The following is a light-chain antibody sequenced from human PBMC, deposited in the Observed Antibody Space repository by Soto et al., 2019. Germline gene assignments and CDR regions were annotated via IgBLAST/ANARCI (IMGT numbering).Light chain of an antibody. CDR1: QSVNIY. CDR3: QQTSSALDT. CDR2: SAS. Sequence: DIQMTNSTSSLSASVGASVTITCRASQSVNIYLNWYKQKPGKAPELLIYSASSLQRGVPARFSGRGSGADVTLTLSSRQPEEFATYYCQQTSSALDTLGKGTNGEFK. J-gene: IGKJ1*01. V-gene: IGKV1-39*01.